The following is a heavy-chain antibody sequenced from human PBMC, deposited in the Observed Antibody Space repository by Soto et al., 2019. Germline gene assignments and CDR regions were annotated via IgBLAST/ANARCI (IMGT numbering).Heavy chain of an antibody. V-gene: IGHV1-18*01. CDR1: GYTFTSYG. J-gene: IGHJ1*01. CDR3: ATYCGGDCFYAEYFQH. Sequence: ASVKVSCKASGYTFTSYGISWVRQAPGQGLEWMGWISAYNGNTNYAQKLQGRVTMTTDTSTSTAYMELRSLRSDDTAVYYCATYCGGDCFYAEYFQHWGQGTLVTVSS. D-gene: IGHD2-21*01. CDR2: ISAYNGNT.